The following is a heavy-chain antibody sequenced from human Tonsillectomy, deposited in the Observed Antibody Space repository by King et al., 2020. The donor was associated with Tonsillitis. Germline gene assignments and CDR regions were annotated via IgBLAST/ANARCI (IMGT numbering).Heavy chain of an antibody. V-gene: IGHV3-30*18. CDR3: AKGRGPDVYNYAGALV. Sequence: VQLVESGGGVVQPGRSLRLSCAASGFTFSTYGMHWVRQAPGKGLEWVAVISYDGSNKKYADSVRGRFTISRDNSKNTLYLQMNSLRADDTAVYYCAKGRGPDVYNYAGALVWGQGTLVTVSS. J-gene: IGHJ4*02. D-gene: IGHD5-24*01. CDR1: GFTFSTYG. CDR2: ISYDGSNK.